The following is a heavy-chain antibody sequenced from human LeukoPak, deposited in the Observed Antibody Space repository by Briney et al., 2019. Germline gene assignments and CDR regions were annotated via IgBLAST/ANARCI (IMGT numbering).Heavy chain of an antibody. V-gene: IGHV3-30-3*01. D-gene: IGHD3-22*01. Sequence: GGSLRLSCAASGFTFSSYAMHWVRQAPGKGLEWVAVISYDGSNKYYADSVKGRFTISRDNSKNTLYLQMNSLRAEDTAVYYCARSDSSGPEDYWGQGILVTVSS. J-gene: IGHJ4*02. CDR1: GFTFSSYA. CDR3: ARSDSSGPEDY. CDR2: ISYDGSNK.